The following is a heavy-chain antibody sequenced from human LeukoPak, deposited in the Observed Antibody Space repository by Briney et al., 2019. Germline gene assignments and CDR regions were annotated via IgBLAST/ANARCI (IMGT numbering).Heavy chain of an antibody. CDR3: ARTNELYGDFDY. J-gene: IGHJ4*02. CDR1: GFTFSSYA. Sequence: GGSLRLSCAASGFTFSSYAMHWVRQAPGKGLEWVAVISYDGSNKYYADSVKGRFTISRDNSKNTLYLQMNSLRAEDTAVYYCARTNELYGDFDYWGQGTLVTVSS. CDR2: ISYDGSNK. D-gene: IGHD4-17*01. V-gene: IGHV3-30-3*01.